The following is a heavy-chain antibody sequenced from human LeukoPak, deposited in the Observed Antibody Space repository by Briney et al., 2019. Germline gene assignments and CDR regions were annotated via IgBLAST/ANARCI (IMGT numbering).Heavy chain of an antibody. CDR2: IYHSGST. Sequence: PSGTLSLACAVYGGSISSSNWWSWVRQAPGKGLEWIGEIYHSGSTNYNPSLKSRVTISVDKSKNQFSLKLISVTAADTAVYYCAITRYSGSYHPNWFDPWGQGTLVTVSS. CDR1: GGSISSSNW. J-gene: IGHJ5*02. CDR3: AITRYSGSYHPNWFDP. D-gene: IGHD1-26*01. V-gene: IGHV4-4*02.